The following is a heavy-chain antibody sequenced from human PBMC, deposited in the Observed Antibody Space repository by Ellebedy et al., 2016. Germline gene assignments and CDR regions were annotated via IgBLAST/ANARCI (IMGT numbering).Heavy chain of an antibody. D-gene: IGHD6-13*01. J-gene: IGHJ4*02. V-gene: IGHV4-31*11. CDR3: ASEYSSSLIYLDY. Sequence: SETLSLTCAVYGGSFSGYYWSWIRQHPGKGLEWIGYIYYSGSTYYNPSLKSRVTISVDTSKNHFSLKLSSVTAADTAVYYCASEYSSSLIYLDYWGQGILVTVSS. CDR2: IYYSGST. CDR1: GGSFSGYY.